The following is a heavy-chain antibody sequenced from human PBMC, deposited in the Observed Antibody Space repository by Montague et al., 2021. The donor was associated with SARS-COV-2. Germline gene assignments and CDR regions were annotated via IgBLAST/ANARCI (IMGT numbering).Heavy chain of an antibody. J-gene: IGHJ5*02. D-gene: IGHD2-15*01. CDR2: IYYSGST. Sequence: SETLSLTCTVSGGSISSYYWSWIRQPPGEGLEWIGYIYYSGSTNYNPSLKSRVTISVDTSKNQFSLKLSSVTAADTAVYYCARALYCNGGSCYPNWFDPWGQGTLVTVSS. CDR3: ARALYCNGGSCYPNWFDP. CDR1: GGSISSYY. V-gene: IGHV4-59*01.